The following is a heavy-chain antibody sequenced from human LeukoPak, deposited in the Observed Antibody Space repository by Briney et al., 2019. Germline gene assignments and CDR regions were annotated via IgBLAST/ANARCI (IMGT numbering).Heavy chain of an antibody. D-gene: IGHD1-26*01. CDR2: IYSGGST. Sequence: PGGSLRLSCAASGFTVSSNYMSWVRQAPGKGLEWGSVIYSGGSTYYADSVKGRFTISRDNSKNTLYLQMNSLRAEDTAVYYCARELGATDYYYYMDVWGKGTTVTVSS. V-gene: IGHV3-53*01. J-gene: IGHJ6*03. CDR1: GFTVSSNY. CDR3: ARELGATDYYYYMDV.